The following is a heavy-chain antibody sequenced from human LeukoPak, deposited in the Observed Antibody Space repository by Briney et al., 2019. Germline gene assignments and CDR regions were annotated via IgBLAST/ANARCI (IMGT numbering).Heavy chain of an antibody. CDR1: NASISSNTYY. Sequence: PSETLSLTCTVSNASISSNTYYRAWIRQPPGKGLEYIGSINYRGSTYYNPSLKSRVTISVDTSKNQFSLKLSSVTAADTAVYYCGTPFGYADYWGQGTLVTVSS. V-gene: IGHV4-39*07. CDR2: INYRGST. D-gene: IGHD3-10*01. J-gene: IGHJ4*02. CDR3: GTPFGYADY.